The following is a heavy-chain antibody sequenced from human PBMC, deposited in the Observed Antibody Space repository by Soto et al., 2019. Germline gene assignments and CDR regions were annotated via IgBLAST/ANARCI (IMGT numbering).Heavy chain of an antibody. CDR1: GFTFSTYW. D-gene: IGHD4-4*01. V-gene: IGHV3-7*01. CDR3: ARTHYIYRYMDV. Sequence: GGSLRLSCVASGFTFSTYWMSWARQAPGKGLEWVANIKQDGSEKYYVDSVKGRFTISRDNAKNSLYLQMNSLRAEDTAVYYCARTHYIYRYMDVWGKGTTVTVSS. CDR2: IKQDGSEK. J-gene: IGHJ6*03.